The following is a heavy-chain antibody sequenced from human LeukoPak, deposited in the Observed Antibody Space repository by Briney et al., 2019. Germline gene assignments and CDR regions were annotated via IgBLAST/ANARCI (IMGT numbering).Heavy chain of an antibody. V-gene: IGHV4-34*01. CDR1: GGSFSGYY. CDR3: ASYRYGYRGMDS. Sequence: SETLSLTCRVYGGSFSGYYWSWIRQPPGKGLEWIGEVNYSGSINYKPSLKSRVIISVDTSKNQFSLKLESVTAADTAVYYCASYRYGYRGMDSWGQGTRVTVSS. J-gene: IGHJ5*01. D-gene: IGHD5-12*01. CDR2: VNYSGSI.